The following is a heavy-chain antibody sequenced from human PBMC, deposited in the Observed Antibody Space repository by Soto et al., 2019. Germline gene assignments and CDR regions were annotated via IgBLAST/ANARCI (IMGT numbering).Heavy chain of an antibody. D-gene: IGHD3-16*01. CDR1: GFTFSSYW. J-gene: IGHJ4*02. Sequence: EVQLVESGGGLVQPGGSLRLSCAASGFTFSSYWMHWVRQVPGKGLVWVSRINEDGNITSYADSVKGRFTISRDNAKNTLYLQMNSLRAEDTAVYYCTRDTFRPRDYCGQGTLVTVSS. CDR2: INEDGNIT. CDR3: TRDTFRPRDY. V-gene: IGHV3-74*01.